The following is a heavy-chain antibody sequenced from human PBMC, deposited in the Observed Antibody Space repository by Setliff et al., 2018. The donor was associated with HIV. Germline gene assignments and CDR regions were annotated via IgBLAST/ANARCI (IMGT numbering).Heavy chain of an antibody. J-gene: IGHJ2*01. CDR3: GRDYSGNYYGYFDL. Sequence: SETMSPTCTVSGGSISSGSYYWGWLRQHAGKGLEWIGRIYISGSTNYNPSLKSRVTISVDTAKNQFPLNLSSVTAADTAVDYCGRDYSGNYYGYFDLWGRGTLVTVSS. D-gene: IGHD1-26*01. V-gene: IGHV4-61*02. CDR2: IYISGST. CDR1: GGSISSGSYY.